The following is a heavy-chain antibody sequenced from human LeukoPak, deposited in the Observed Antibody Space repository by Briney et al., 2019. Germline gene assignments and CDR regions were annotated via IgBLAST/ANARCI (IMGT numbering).Heavy chain of an antibody. CDR3: ARSTTNYYDSSGCYYEPFDY. J-gene: IGHJ4*02. D-gene: IGHD3-22*01. V-gene: IGHV1-18*01. CDR2: ISAYNGNT. Sequence: ASVKVSCKASGYTFTSYGISWVRQAPGQGLEWMGWISAYNGNTNYAQKLQGRVTMTTDTSTSTAYMELRSLRSDDTAVYYCARSTTNYYDSSGCYYEPFDYWGQGTLVTVSS. CDR1: GYTFTSYG.